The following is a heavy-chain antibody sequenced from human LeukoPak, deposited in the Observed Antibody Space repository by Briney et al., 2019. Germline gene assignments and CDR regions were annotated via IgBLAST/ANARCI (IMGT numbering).Heavy chain of an antibody. D-gene: IGHD1-26*01. J-gene: IGHJ4*02. CDR1: GFTFNYYD. Sequence: GGSLRLSXAASGFTFNYYDMNWVRQAPGRGLEWVSSISSASPYTKYADSVRGRFTISRDNAKNSLYLQMNSLRADDTAVYYCARDDSGIVGASPLGYWGQGTLVAVSS. V-gene: IGHV3-21*01. CDR2: ISSASPYT. CDR3: ARDDSGIVGASPLGY.